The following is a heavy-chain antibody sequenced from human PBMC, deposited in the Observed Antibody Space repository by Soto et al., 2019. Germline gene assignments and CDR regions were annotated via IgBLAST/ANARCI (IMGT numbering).Heavy chain of an antibody. V-gene: IGHV4-4*02. CDR2: IYHSGST. CDR1: SGSISSSNW. D-gene: IGHD1-26*01. J-gene: IGHJ6*03. CDR3: ARAGGEDYYYYYMDV. Sequence: SETLSLTCAVSSGSISSSNWWSWVRQPPGKGLEWIGEIYHSGSTNYNPSLKSRVTISVDKSKNQFSLKLSSVTTADTAVYYCARAGGEDYYYYYMDVWGKGTTVTVSS.